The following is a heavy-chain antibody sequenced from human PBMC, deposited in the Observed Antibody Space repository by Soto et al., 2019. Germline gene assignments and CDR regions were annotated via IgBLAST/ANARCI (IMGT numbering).Heavy chain of an antibody. CDR1: GVSIGSHDW. Sequence: QVQLQESGPGLVKPSGTLSLTCAVSGVSIGSHDWWTWVRQPPGKGLEWIGESHQSGNTHYNSSLESRVTISLDKSKNHFSLQLSSVTVADTAVYYCATRDTGRVYWGQATLVTVSS. V-gene: IGHV4-4*02. J-gene: IGHJ4*02. D-gene: IGHD5-18*01. CDR3: ATRDTGRVY. CDR2: SHQSGNT.